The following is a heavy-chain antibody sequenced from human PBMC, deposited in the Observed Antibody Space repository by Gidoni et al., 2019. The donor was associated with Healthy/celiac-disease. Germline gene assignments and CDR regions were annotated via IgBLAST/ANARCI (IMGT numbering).Heavy chain of an antibody. CDR3: AKEILPPTRLLWFGELPAGLGMDV. Sequence: QVQLVESGGGVVQPGRSLRLSCAASGFTFSSYGMHWVRQAPGKGLEWVAVISYDGSNKYYADSVKGRFTISRDNSKNTLYLQMNSLRAEDTAVYYCAKEILPPTRLLWFGELPAGLGMDVWGQGTTVTVSS. J-gene: IGHJ6*02. D-gene: IGHD3-10*01. CDR2: ISYDGSNK. CDR1: GFTFSSYG. V-gene: IGHV3-30*18.